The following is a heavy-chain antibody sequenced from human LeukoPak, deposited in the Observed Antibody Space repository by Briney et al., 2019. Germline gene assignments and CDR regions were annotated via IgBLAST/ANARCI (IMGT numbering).Heavy chain of an antibody. CDR3: AREYYYDSKGYFDY. Sequence: PSETLSLTCTVSGGSISSYYWSWIRQPPGKGLEWIGYIYYSGSTNYNPSLKSRVTISVDTSKNQFSLKLSTVTAADTAVYYCAREYYYDSKGYFDYWGQGTLVTVSS. J-gene: IGHJ4*02. V-gene: IGHV4-59*01. D-gene: IGHD3-22*01. CDR1: GGSISSYY. CDR2: IYYSGST.